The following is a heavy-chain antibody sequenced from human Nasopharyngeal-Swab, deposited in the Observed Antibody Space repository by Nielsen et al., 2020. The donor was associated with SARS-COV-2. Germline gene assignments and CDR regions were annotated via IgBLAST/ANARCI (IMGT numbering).Heavy chain of an antibody. J-gene: IGHJ4*02. D-gene: IGHD3-10*01. CDR1: GYTLPRYE. CDR2: MNPNSGNI. CDR3: ARGLKKLLWFGELRYCFDY. Sequence: SVTVSRQATGYTLPRYEINGVRQATGQGLEWMGWMNPNSGNIGNAQKFQGRVTLTRNTSISKAYMELSRLRSEDTAVYYCARGLKKLLWFGELRYCFDYWGQGTLVTVSS. V-gene: IGHV1-8*01.